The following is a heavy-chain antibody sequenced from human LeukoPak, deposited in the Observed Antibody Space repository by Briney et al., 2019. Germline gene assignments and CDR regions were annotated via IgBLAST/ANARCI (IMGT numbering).Heavy chain of an antibody. Sequence: PGGSLRLSCAASGFTFGGYAMSWVRQAPGKGLEWVSSIVGSAHGTYYADSVKGRFTISRDNSKNTLYLQMNSLRAEDTAVYYCATGITMVAPLWGQGTMVTVSS. J-gene: IGHJ3*01. D-gene: IGHD3-10*01. CDR2: IVGSAHGT. CDR1: GFTFGGYA. V-gene: IGHV3-23*01. CDR3: ATGITMVAPL.